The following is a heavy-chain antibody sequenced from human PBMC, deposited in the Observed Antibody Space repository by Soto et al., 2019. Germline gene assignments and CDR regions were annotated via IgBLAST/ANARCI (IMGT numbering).Heavy chain of an antibody. Sequence: QVQLQEAGPGLVKPSQTLSLTCTVSGGSISSGGYYWSWIRQHPGKGLEWIGYIYYSGSTYYNPSLNSRVTISVDTSKNQFSLKLSSVTAADTAVYYCARDAGGVTGTEGVTWFDPWGQGTLVTVSS. J-gene: IGHJ5*02. CDR3: ARDAGGVTGTEGVTWFDP. V-gene: IGHV4-31*03. CDR2: IYYSGST. CDR1: GGSISSGGYY. D-gene: IGHD1-7*01.